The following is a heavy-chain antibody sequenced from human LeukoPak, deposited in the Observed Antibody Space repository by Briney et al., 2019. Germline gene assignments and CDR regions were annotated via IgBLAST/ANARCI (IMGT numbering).Heavy chain of an antibody. Sequence: GGSLRLSCAASGFTFSSYGMHWVRQAPGKGLEWVAVISYDGSNKYYADSVKGRFTISRDNSKSTLYLQMNSLRPDDTAVYYCAKQSAGLWGQGTLVTVSS. CDR1: GFTFSSYG. J-gene: IGHJ4*02. D-gene: IGHD6-13*01. CDR3: AKQSAGL. V-gene: IGHV3-30*18. CDR2: ISYDGSNK.